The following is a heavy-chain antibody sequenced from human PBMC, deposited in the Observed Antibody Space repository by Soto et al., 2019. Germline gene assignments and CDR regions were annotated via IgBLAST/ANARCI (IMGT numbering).Heavy chain of an antibody. J-gene: IGHJ5*02. Sequence: ASVKVSCKASGYTFTDYYIHWVRQAPGQGLEWMGVINPSGGSTTYAQRFQGRVTMTRDTSTSTVYMELSSLRSEDTAVYYCARGVMIAFGGVIVDNWLDPWGQGTLVTV. D-gene: IGHD3-16*02. CDR3: ARGVMIAFGGVIVDNWLDP. CDR1: GYTFTDYY. V-gene: IGHV1-46*01. CDR2: INPSGGST.